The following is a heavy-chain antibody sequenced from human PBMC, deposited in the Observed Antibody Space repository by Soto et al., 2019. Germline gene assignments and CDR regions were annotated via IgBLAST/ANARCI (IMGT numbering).Heavy chain of an antibody. J-gene: IGHJ6*03. CDR3: ARPHILAVPVATMHYYYYMDV. CDR1: GYSFTSYD. Sequence: QVQVVQSGAEVKKPGASVKVSCKASGYSFTSYDINWVRQAPGQGLEWRGWMSPNSGKTGYAQKLQGRVSMTRKISASTAYMELSSLRSEDTAVYYCARPHILAVPVATMHYYYYMDVWGKGTTVIVSS. V-gene: IGHV1-8*01. CDR2: MSPNSGKT. D-gene: IGHD2-2*01.